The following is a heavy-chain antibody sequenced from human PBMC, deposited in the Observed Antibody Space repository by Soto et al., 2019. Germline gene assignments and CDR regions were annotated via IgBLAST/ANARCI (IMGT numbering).Heavy chain of an antibody. CDR1: GFTFSSYW. D-gene: IGHD4-4*01. Sequence: GGSLRLSCAASGFTFSSYWMHWVRQAPGKGLVWVSRMNSDGSSITYADSVKGRFTISRDSAKNTMYLQVHSLRAEDTAVYYCARGSNHFDYWGQGTLVTVSS. V-gene: IGHV3-74*01. CDR2: MNSDGSSI. CDR3: ARGSNHFDY. J-gene: IGHJ4*02.